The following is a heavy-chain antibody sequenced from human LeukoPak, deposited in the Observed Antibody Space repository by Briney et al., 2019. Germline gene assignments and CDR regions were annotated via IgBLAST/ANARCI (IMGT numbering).Heavy chain of an antibody. Sequence: GGSLRFSCTSSELTVSDNHMSWVRQAPGKGLEWVSLIYSGGTTYYADSVKGRFTISRDNSKNTLDLQMNSLRPDDTAVYYCAREYCTSTTCPHMDVWGRGTTVTVSS. V-gene: IGHV3-66*02. D-gene: IGHD2-2*01. CDR2: IYSGGTT. CDR1: ELTVSDNH. J-gene: IGHJ6*03. CDR3: AREYCTSTTCPHMDV.